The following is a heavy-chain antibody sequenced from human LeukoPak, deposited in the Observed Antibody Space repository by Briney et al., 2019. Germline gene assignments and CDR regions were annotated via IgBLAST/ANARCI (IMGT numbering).Heavy chain of an antibody. CDR2: IYYSGGT. CDR1: GGSISTNN. Sequence: SETLSLTCTVSGGSISTNNWSWIRQPPGQGLEWIGYIYYSGGTNYSPSLKSRVTISVGTSKNQFSLKLSSVTAADTAVYYCARLLGAARGPFDYWGQGTLVTVSS. CDR3: ARLLGAARGPFDY. V-gene: IGHV4-59*01. D-gene: IGHD4/OR15-4a*01. J-gene: IGHJ4*02.